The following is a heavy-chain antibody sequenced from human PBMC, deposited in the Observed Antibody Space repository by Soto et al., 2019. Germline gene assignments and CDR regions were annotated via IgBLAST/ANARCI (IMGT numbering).Heavy chain of an antibody. D-gene: IGHD6-19*01. V-gene: IGHV3-9*01. J-gene: IGHJ3*02. CDR1: GFTFDDYA. Sequence: EVQLVESGGGLVQPGRSLRLSCAASGFTFDDYAMHWVRQAPGKGLEWVSGISWNSGSIGYADSVKGRFTISRDNAKNSLYLQMNSLRAEDTALYYCAKDHSGWYIAAFDIWGQGTMVTVSS. CDR3: AKDHSGWYIAAFDI. CDR2: ISWNSGSI.